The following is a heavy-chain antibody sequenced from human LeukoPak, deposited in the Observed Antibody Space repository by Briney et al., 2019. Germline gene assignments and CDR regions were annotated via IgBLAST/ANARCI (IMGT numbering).Heavy chain of an antibody. CDR1: GFTFNNYA. V-gene: IGHV3-73*01. Sequence: PGGSLRLSCAASGFTFNNYAMSWVRQAPGKGLEWVGRITTKANNYATASAASLRGRFIISRDDSWNTAYLRMNGLRAEDTALYYCTTYISGHHWGQGTLVTVSS. D-gene: IGHD6-19*01. CDR3: TTYISGHH. CDR2: ITTKANNYAT. J-gene: IGHJ5*02.